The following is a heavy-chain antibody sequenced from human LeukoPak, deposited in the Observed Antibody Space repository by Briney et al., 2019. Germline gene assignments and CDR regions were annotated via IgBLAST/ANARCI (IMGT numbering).Heavy chain of an antibody. CDR2: IYTSGST. J-gene: IGHJ4*02. CDR1: GGSISSGSYY. D-gene: IGHD5-12*01. V-gene: IGHV4-61*09. Sequence: PSETLSLTCTVSGGSISSGSYYWSWIRQPAGKGLEWIGHIYTSGSTNYNPSLKSRVTISVDTSKNQFSLQLSSVTAADTAVYYCARHAYDGDYWGQGTLVTVSS. CDR3: ARHAYDGDY.